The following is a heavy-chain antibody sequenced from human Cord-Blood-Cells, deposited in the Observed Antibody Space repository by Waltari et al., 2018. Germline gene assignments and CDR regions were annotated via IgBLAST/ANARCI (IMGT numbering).Heavy chain of an antibody. CDR2: ISRGGST. Sequence: EVQLVESGGGLIQPGGSLRLSCAASGFTVSSNYMSWVRRAPGKGLEWVSVISRGGSTYYADSVKGRFTISRDNSKNTLYLQMNSLRAEDTAVYYCARGPGIAAAGTFDYWGQGTLVTVSS. V-gene: IGHV3-53*01. D-gene: IGHD6-13*01. J-gene: IGHJ4*02. CDR3: ARGPGIAAAGTFDY. CDR1: GFTVSSNY.